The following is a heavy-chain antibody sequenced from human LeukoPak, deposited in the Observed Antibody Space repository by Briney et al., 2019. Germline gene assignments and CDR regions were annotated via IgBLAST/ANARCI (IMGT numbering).Heavy chain of an antibody. D-gene: IGHD1-1*01. J-gene: IGHJ6*03. CDR3: ARVYPTGYFYYMDV. V-gene: IGHV3-48*03. CDR1: GFTFSNFE. Sequence: GGSLRLSCAASGFTFSNFEMNWVRQAPGKGLEWVSYISNSARTIFYADSVKGRFTISRDNAKKSLYLQMNSLRLEDTAVYYCARVYPTGYFYYMDVWGIGATVTVS. CDR2: ISNSARTI.